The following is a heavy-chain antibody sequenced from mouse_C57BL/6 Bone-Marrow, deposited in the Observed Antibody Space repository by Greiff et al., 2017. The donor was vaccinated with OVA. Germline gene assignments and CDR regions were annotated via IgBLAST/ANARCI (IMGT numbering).Heavy chain of an antibody. Sequence: QVQLQQSGAELARPGASVKLSCKASGYTFTSYGISWVKQRTGQGLEWIGEIYPRSGNTYYNEKFKGKATLTADKSSSTAYMELRSLTSEDSAVYFCAREGDYYDYDVPSWFAYWGQGTLVTVSA. CDR3: AREGDYYDYDVPSWFAY. D-gene: IGHD2-4*01. CDR2: IYPRSGNT. CDR1: GYTFTSYG. V-gene: IGHV1-81*01. J-gene: IGHJ3*01.